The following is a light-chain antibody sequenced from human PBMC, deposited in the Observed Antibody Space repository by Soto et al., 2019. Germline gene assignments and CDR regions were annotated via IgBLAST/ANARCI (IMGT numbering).Light chain of an antibody. J-gene: IGLJ1*01. CDR1: SSNVGSYKL. CDR2: EVN. Sequence: QSALTQPASVSGSPGQSITISCTGTSSNVGSYKLVSWYQQHPGKAPKLMIFEVNKRPSGVSNRFSGSKSGNTASLTISGLKVEDEADYYCCSSGGTPTYVFGTGTMVTVL. V-gene: IGLV2-23*02. CDR3: CSSGGTPTYV.